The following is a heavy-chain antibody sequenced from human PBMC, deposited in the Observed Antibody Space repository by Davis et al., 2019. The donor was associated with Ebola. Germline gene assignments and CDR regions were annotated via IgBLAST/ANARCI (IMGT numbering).Heavy chain of an antibody. CDR1: GGTFSSYA. V-gene: IGHV1-69*13. CDR3: ARGHTLRRITMVQGVIAPYYYYGMDV. D-gene: IGHD3-10*01. J-gene: IGHJ6*02. Sequence: AASVKVSCKASGGTFSSYAISWVRQAPGQGLEWMGGIIPIFGTANYAQKFQGRVTITADESTSTAYMELSSLRSEDTAVYYCARGHTLRRITMVQGVIAPYYYYGMDVWGQGTTVTVSS. CDR2: IIPIFGTA.